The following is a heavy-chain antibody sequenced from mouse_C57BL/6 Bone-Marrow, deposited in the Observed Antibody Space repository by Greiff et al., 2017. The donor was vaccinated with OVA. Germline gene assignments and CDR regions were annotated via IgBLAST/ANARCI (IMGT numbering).Heavy chain of an antibody. V-gene: IGHV1-53*01. CDR2: INPSNGGT. CDR3: ATGRSYLWYAMDY. D-gene: IGHD1-1*01. J-gene: IGHJ4*01. CDR1: GYTFTSYW. Sequence: VQLQQPGTELVKPGASVKLSCKASGYTFTSYWMHWVKQRPGQGLEWIGNINPSNGGTNYNEKFKSKATLTVDKSSSTAYMQLSSLTSEDSAVYYCATGRSYLWYAMDYWGQGTSVTVSS.